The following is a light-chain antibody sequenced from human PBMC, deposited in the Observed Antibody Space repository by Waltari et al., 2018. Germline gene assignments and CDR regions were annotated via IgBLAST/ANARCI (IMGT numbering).Light chain of an antibody. CDR3: SSYAGSNNYVV. CDR1: SSAIGGYNY. V-gene: IGLV2-8*01. J-gene: IGLJ2*01. CDR2: EVN. Sequence: QSALTQPPSASGSPGQSVTIPCTGTSSAIGGYNYVSWYQQHPGKAPKLMIYEVNKRPSGVPDRFSGSKSGNTASLTVSGLQAEDEADYYCSSYAGSNNYVVFGGGTKLTVL.